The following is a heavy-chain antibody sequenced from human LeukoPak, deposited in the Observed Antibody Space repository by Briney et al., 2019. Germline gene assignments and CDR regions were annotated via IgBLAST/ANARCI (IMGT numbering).Heavy chain of an antibody. CDR1: GYSISSGSY. V-gene: IGHV4-38-2*02. CDR2: IYHSGST. CDR3: ARVVSTADWYFDL. J-gene: IGHJ2*01. D-gene: IGHD3-3*02. Sequence: SETLSLTCTVSGYSISSGSYWGWIRQPPGKGLEWIGSIYHSGSTYYNPSLKSRVTISVDTSKNQFSLKLSSVTAADTAVYYCARVVSTADWYFDLWGRGTLVTVSS.